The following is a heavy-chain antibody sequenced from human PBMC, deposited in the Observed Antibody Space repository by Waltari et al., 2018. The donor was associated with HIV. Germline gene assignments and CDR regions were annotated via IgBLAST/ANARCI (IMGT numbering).Heavy chain of an antibody. CDR3: ARGWPTGSWRLDP. CDR2: INPKSGNV. V-gene: IGHV1-8*01. J-gene: IGHJ5*02. CDR1: GYKFTRYD. D-gene: IGHD5-12*01. Sequence: QVQLAQSGAEVKKPGAPVKVPSGAPGYKFTRYDINWVRLASGRGLEWMRWINPKSGNVGYSENFQGRVTMTSDTSINTAYMELTRLRPEDTAMYFCARGWPTGSWRLDPWGNGTRVSVSS.